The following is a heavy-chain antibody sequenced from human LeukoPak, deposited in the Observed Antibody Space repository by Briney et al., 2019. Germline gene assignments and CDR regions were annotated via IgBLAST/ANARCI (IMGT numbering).Heavy chain of an antibody. J-gene: IGHJ4*02. D-gene: IGHD3-9*01. CDR3: ASRNDILTGYVFDF. Sequence: PSETLSLTCTVSGYSISSGYYWGWIRQPPGKGLEWIGSIYHSGSTYYNPSLKSRVTISVDTSKNQFSLKLSSVTAADTAVYYCASRNDILTGYVFDFWGQGTLVTVSS. CDR2: IYHSGST. CDR1: GYSISSGYY. V-gene: IGHV4-38-2*02.